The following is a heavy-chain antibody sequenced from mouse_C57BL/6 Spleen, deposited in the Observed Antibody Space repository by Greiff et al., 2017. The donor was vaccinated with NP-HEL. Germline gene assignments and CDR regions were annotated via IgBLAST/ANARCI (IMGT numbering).Heavy chain of an antibody. CDR1: GYTFTSYW. V-gene: IGHV1-55*01. D-gene: IGHD3-1*01. CDR3: ARKGHLGAMDY. Sequence: QVHVKQSGAELVKPGASVKMSCKASGYTFTSYWITWVKQRPGQGLEWIGDIYPGSGSTNYNEKFKSKATLTVDTSSSTAYMQLSSLTSEDSAVYYCARKGHLGAMDYWGQGTSVTVSS. J-gene: IGHJ4*01. CDR2: IYPGSGST.